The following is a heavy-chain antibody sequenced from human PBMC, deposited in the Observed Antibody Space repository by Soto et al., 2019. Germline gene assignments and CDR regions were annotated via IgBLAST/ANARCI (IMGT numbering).Heavy chain of an antibody. CDR3: AREGSGYEDY. D-gene: IGHD5-12*01. J-gene: IGHJ4*02. CDR2: ISANNGNT. V-gene: IGHV1-18*01. Sequence: QVQLVQSGAEVKKPGASVKVSCKTSGYTFTTYGISWVRQAPGQGFEWMGWISANNGNTNHAQKFRGRISMTTDTTTSPAYMEVRNLRYDDRAMYYCAREGSGYEDYWGQGTLVILSS. CDR1: GYTFTTYG.